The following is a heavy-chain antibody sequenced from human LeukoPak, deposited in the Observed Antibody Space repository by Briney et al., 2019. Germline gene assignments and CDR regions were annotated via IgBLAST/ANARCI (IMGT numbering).Heavy chain of an antibody. Sequence: ASVKVSCKASGYTFTSYDINWVRQATGQGLEWLGWMNPNSGNTGYAQKFQGRVTITRHTSISTAYMELSSLRSEDMAVYYCARAVRGVVVVPAATIGRDYYYYMDVWGKGTTVTVSS. D-gene: IGHD2-2*01. CDR2: MNPNSGNT. CDR3: ARAVRGVVVVPAATIGRDYYYYMDV. V-gene: IGHV1-8*03. J-gene: IGHJ6*03. CDR1: GYTFTSYD.